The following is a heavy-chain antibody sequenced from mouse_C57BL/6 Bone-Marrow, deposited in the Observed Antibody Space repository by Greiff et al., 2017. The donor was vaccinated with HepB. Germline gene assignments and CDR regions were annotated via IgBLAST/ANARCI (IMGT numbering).Heavy chain of an antibody. Sequence: ESGPGLVKPSQSLSLTCSVTGYSITSGYYWNWIRQFPGNKLEWMGYISYDGSNNYNPSLKNRISITRDTSKNQFFLKLNSVTTEDTATYYCARGSSYDYAKDYWGQGTSVTVSS. D-gene: IGHD1-1*01. CDR1: GYSITSGYY. V-gene: IGHV3-6*01. CDR3: ARGSSYDYAKDY. J-gene: IGHJ4*01. CDR2: ISYDGSN.